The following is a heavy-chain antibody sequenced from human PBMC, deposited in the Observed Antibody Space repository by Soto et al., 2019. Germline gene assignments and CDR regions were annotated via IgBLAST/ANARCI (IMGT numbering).Heavy chain of an antibody. CDR3: ARPTEGYCSGGSCSSSSGEKKFWFDF. D-gene: IGHD2-15*01. Sequence: SETLSLTCTVSGGSISSSSYYWGWIRQPPGKGLEWIGSIYYSGSTYYNPSLKSRVTISVDTSKNQFSLKLSSVTAADTAVYYCARPTEGYCSGGSCSSSSGEKKFWFDFWGQGTLVTVSS. J-gene: IGHJ5*01. CDR1: GGSISSSSYY. V-gene: IGHV4-39*01. CDR2: IYYSGST.